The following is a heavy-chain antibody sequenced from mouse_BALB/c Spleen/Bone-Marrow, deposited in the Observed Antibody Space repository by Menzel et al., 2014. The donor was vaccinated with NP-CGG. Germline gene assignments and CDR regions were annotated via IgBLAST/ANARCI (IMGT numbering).Heavy chain of an antibody. CDR3: GRGNYDYDSWFGY. J-gene: IGHJ3*01. D-gene: IGHD2-4*01. Sequence: VQLQQPGPELVKPGASVKISCKASGYSFTGYFMNWMKQSHGKSLEWIGRINPYNGDPVYNQKFKGKATLTVDKSSSTAHMELLSLTSEDSAVYYCGRGNYDYDSWFGYWGQGTLVTVSA. CDR2: INPYNGDP. CDR1: GYSFTGYF. V-gene: IGHV1-37*01.